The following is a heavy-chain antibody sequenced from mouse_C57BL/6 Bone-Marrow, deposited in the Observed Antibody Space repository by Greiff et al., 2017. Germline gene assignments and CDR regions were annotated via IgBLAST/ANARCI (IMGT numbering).Heavy chain of an antibody. CDR1: GFSFNTYA. CDR3: VRHKDYYGSSWAYAMDY. D-gene: IGHD1-1*01. V-gene: IGHV10-1*01. Sequence: EVKLMESGGGLVQPKGSLKLSCAASGFSFNTYAMNWVRQAPGKGLEWVARIRSKSNNYATYYADSVKDRFTISRDDSESMLYLQMNNLKTEDTAMYYCVRHKDYYGSSWAYAMDYWGQGTSVTVSS. J-gene: IGHJ4*01. CDR2: IRSKSNNYAT.